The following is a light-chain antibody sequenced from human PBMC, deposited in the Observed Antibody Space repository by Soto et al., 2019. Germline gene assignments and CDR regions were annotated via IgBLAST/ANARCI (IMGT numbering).Light chain of an antibody. J-gene: IGLJ1*01. CDR3: SSYTSSSLYV. Sequence: QSALTQPASVSGSPGQSITIYCTGTSSDVGGSNYVSWYQQLPGKAPKLMIYDVSDRPSGVSNRFSGSKSGNTASLTISGRQAEDEADYYCSSYTSSSLYVFGTGTKLTVL. CDR1: SSDVGGSNY. V-gene: IGLV2-14*01. CDR2: DVS.